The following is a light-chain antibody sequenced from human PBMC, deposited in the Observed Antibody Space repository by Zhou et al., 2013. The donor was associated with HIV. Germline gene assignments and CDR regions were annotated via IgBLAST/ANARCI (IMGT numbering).Light chain of an antibody. CDR2: GAS. Sequence: EIVMTQSPATLSVSPGDRATLSCRASQSVRSNDLAWYQQRPGQAPRLLIYGASTRATGIPARFSGSGAWTDFTLTISSMQSEDFAVYYCQQYHKRPPAPTFGGGTKVEIK. J-gene: IGKJ4*01. CDR3: QQYHKRPPAPT. CDR1: QSVRSND. V-gene: IGKV3-15*01.